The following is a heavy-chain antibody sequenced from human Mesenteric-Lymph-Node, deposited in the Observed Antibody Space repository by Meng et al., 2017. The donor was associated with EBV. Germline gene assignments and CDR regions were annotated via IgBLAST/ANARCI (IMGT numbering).Heavy chain of an antibody. CDR2: INHSGST. V-gene: IGHV4-34*01. D-gene: IGHD2-21*01. CDR3: ARAFCGGDCSHFDY. J-gene: IGHJ4*02. Sequence: QVQHGAAGLLKPSDPPSLTCDLYGGSFSGYYGSWIRQPPGKGLEWIGEINHSGSTNYNPSLTSRVTISVDTSKNHFSLKLTSVTAADTAVYYCARAFCGGDCSHFDYWGQGTLVTVSS. CDR1: GGSFSGYY.